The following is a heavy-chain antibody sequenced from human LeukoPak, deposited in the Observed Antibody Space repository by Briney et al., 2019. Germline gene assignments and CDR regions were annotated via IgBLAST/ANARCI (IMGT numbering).Heavy chain of an antibody. CDR3: ARGSHYYYYMDV. V-gene: IGHV4-59*01. Sequence: SETLSLTCTVSGGSISSSYWSWIRQPPGKGLEWIGYIYHDGRTNYNPSLKRRVTISVDTSKDHFSLNLSSVTAADTAVYYCARGSHYYYYMDVWGKGAPVTVSS. J-gene: IGHJ6*03. CDR1: GGSISSSY. CDR2: IYHDGRT.